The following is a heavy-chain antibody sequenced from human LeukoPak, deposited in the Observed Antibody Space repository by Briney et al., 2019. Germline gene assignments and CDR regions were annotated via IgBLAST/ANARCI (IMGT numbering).Heavy chain of an antibody. Sequence: PSETLSLTCTVSGGSISGYYWSWIRQPPGKGLELIGYIYYAGRTNYNPSLESRVTMSVDMSKNQFSLKLSSVTAADTAVYYCARQYSGYDSGGPYFDYWGQGTLVTVSS. D-gene: IGHD5-12*01. CDR3: ARQYSGYDSGGPYFDY. V-gene: IGHV4-59*08. J-gene: IGHJ4*02. CDR2: IYYAGRT. CDR1: GGSISGYY.